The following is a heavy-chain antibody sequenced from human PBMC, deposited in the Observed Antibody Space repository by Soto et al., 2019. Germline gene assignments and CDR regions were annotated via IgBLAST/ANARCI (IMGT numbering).Heavy chain of an antibody. CDR2: IFYSGST. J-gene: IGHJ4*01. V-gene: IGHV4-59*08. CDR1: GSSISTYY. D-gene: IGHD3-22*01. CDR3: ARHDSTGYYVYFDY. Sequence: PSETLSLTCTVPGSSISTYYWSWLRQPPGKGLEWIGYIFYSGSTNYNPSLKSRVTISVDTSKNQFSLKLSSVTAAYTAVYYCARHDSTGYYVYFDYWGQEPWSPSP.